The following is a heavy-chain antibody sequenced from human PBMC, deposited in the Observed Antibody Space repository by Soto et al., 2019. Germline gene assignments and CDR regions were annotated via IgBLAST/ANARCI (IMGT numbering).Heavy chain of an antibody. D-gene: IGHD3-9*01. CDR1: GGSISSSSYY. CDR2: IYYSGST. CDR3: ARGSEYFDWLLYTNWFDP. Sequence: PSETLSLTCTVSGGSISSSSYYWGWIRQPPGKGLEWIGSIYYSGSTYYNPSLKSRVTISVDTSKNQFSLKLSSVTAADTAVYYCARGSEYFDWLLYTNWFDPWGQGTQVTVSS. J-gene: IGHJ5*02. V-gene: IGHV4-39*01.